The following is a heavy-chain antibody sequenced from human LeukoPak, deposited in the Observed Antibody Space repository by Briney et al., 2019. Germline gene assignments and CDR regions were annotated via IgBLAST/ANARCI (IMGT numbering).Heavy chain of an antibody. J-gene: IGHJ5*02. CDR1: GGSFSGYY. V-gene: IGHV4-34*01. Sequence: SETLSLTCAVYGGSFSGYYWSWIRQPPGKGLEWIGEINHSGSTNYNPSLKSRVTISVDTSKNQFSLKLSSVTAADTAVYYCARRLNGSYRRWFDPCGQGPLVTVSS. CDR3: ARRLNGSYRRWFDP. CDR2: INHSGST. D-gene: IGHD1-26*01.